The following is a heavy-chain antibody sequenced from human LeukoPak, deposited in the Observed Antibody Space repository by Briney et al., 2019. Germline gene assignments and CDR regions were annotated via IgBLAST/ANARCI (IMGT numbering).Heavy chain of an antibody. CDR1: GLTFSSFE. D-gene: IGHD5-18*01. CDR3: ARRRGGYGYGDFDY. V-gene: IGHV3-48*03. Sequence: QPARCLTPACAPAGLTFSSFEMNCVRHPPRKRMGWLSYTTGSGSMVYYADSVKGRFTISRDNAKSSLFLQVNSLRAEDTGIYYCARRRGGYGYGDFDYWGQGTLVTVSS. J-gene: IGHJ4*02. CDR2: TTGSGSMV.